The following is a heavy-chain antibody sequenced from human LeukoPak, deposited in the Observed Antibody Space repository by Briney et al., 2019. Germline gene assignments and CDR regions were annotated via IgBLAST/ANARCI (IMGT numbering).Heavy chain of an antibody. Sequence: ASVTVSCKASGYTFTSYGISWVRQAPGQGLEWMGWISAYNGNTNYAQKLQGRVTMTTDTSTSTAYMELRSLRSDDTAVYYCARDRIVGATTGPLDYWGQGTLVTVSS. CDR2: ISAYNGNT. J-gene: IGHJ4*02. CDR1: GYTFTSYG. D-gene: IGHD1-26*01. CDR3: ARDRIVGATTGPLDY. V-gene: IGHV1-18*01.